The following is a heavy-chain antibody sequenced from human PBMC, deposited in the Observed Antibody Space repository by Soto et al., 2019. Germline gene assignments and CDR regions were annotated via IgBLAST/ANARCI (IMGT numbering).Heavy chain of an antibody. J-gene: IGHJ5*02. D-gene: IGHD6-19*01. V-gene: IGHV1-2*02. Sequence: QVQLVQSGAEVKKPGASVKVSCKASGYNFTGYYMHWVRQAPGQGLERMGWINPTSVGTNYAQKFKGRVTMTSDTSISTAYMELSRRRCDDEAVYYCARDEVGVAGSGSNWFVPWGHGTLVNVSS. CDR3: ARDEVGVAGSGSNWFVP. CDR2: INPTSVGT. CDR1: GYNFTGYY.